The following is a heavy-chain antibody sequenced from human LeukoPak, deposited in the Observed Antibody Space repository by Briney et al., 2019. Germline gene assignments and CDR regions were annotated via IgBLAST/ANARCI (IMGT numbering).Heavy chain of an antibody. V-gene: IGHV4-4*08. CDR2: IYNFGST. CDR1: GGSISSYY. D-gene: IGHD6-13*01. J-gene: IGHJ4*02. CDR3: ARPLAAEFDY. Sequence: SETLSLTCTVSGGSISSYYWSWIRQSPGKGLEWVGHIYNFGSTNYNPSLKSRVTISVDTSKNQFSLKLSSVTAADTAVYYCARPLAAEFDYWGQGTLVTVSS.